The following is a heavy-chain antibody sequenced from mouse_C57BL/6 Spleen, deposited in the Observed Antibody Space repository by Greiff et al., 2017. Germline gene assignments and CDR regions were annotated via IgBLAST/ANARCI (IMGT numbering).Heavy chain of an antibody. CDR3: ARAGYYAMDY. J-gene: IGHJ4*01. CDR1: GFTFSDYG. V-gene: IGHV5-17*01. Sequence: VQLKESGGGLVKPGGSLKLSCAASGFTFSDYGMHWVRQAPEKGLEWVAYISSGSSTIYYADTVKGRFTISSDNAKNTLFLQRTSLREEDTAKYYCARAGYYAMDYWGKGTSVTVSS. CDR2: ISSGSSTI.